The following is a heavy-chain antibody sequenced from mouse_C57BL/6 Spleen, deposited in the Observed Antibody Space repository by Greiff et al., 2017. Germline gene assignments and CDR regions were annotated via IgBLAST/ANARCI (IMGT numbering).Heavy chain of an antibody. J-gene: IGHJ3*01. D-gene: IGHD1-1*01. V-gene: IGHV1-78*01. Sequence: VMLVESDAELVKPGASVTISCKVSGYTFTDHTIHWMKQRPEQGLEWIGYIYPRDGSTKYNEKFKGKATLTANKSSSTAYMQLNSLTSEDSAVYFCARNYYGSSYSFAYWGQGTLVTVSA. CDR2: IYPRDGST. CDR1: GYTFTDHT. CDR3: ARNYYGSSYSFAY.